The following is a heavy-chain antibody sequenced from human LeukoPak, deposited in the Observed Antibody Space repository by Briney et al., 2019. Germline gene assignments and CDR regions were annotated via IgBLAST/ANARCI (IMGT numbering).Heavy chain of an antibody. CDR2: INPNSGGT. CDR1: GYTFTSYG. J-gene: IGHJ4*02. V-gene: IGHV1-2*02. CDR3: ARVGSIAARGYFDY. D-gene: IGHD6-6*01. Sequence: ASVKVSCKASGYTFTSYGISWVRQAPGQGLEWMGWINPNSGGTNYAQKFQGRVTMTRDTSISTAYMELSRLRSDDTAVYYCARVGSIAARGYFDYWGQGTLVTVSS.